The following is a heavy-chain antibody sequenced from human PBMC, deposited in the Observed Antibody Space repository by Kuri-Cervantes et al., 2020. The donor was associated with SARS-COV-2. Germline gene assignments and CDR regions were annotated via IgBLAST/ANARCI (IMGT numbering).Heavy chain of an antibody. V-gene: IGHV1-18*01. CDR2: ISAYDGNT. CDR3: ATFDMYSRGTVFDTPWDV. D-gene: IGHD6-19*01. Sequence: ASVKVSCKASGYTFTSYGISWVRQAPGQGLEWMGWISAYDGNTNYAQKLQGRVTMTTDTSTSTAYMELRSLRSEDTAVYYCATFDMYSRGTVFDTPWDVWGQGTLVTVSS. CDR1: GYTFTSYG. J-gene: IGHJ4*02.